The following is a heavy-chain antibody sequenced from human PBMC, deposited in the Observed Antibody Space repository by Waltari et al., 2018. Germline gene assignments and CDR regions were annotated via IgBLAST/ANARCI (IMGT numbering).Heavy chain of an antibody. CDR3: SRGKYSSGWYGRY. J-gene: IGHJ4*02. CDR2: IRTKAYGGTT. D-gene: IGHD6-19*01. CDR1: GFTFGDYA. V-gene: IGHV3-49*03. Sequence: EVQLVESGGGLVQPGRSLRLSCTASGFTFGDYAMSWYRQAPGKGLEWVGFIRTKAYGGTTEYAASVKGRFTISRDDSKSIAYLQMNSLKTEDTAVYYCSRGKYSSGWYGRYWGQGTLVTVSS.